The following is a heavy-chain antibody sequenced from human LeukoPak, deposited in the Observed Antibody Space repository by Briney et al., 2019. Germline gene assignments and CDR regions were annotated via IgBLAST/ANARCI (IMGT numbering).Heavy chain of an antibody. CDR2: IFYSGST. J-gene: IGHJ4*02. D-gene: IGHD5-18*01. CDR3: ASSRGYTYPFDN. CDR1: GGSISSHY. V-gene: IGHV4-59*08. Sequence: PSETLSLTCTVSGGSISSHYWSWIRQPPGKGLEWIGYIFYSGSTNYKPSLKSRVTTSVDTSKNQFSLKLSSVTAADTAVYYCASSRGYTYPFDNWGQGTLVTVSS.